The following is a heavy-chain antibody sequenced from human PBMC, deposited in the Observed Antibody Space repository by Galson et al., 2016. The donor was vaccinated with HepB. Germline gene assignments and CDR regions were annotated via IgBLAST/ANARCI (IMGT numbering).Heavy chain of an antibody. J-gene: IGHJ4*02. V-gene: IGHV3-23*01. CDR3: ARLDDSRGYSYFDY. CDR1: GFTFSSYA. Sequence: SLRLSCAASGFTFSSYALSWVRQAPGRGLEWVSSISGSGGYTFNADSVMGRFTISRDNSKNTLYLQVNSLRAEDTAVYYCARLDDSRGYSYFDYWGQGTLVTVSS. D-gene: IGHD3-22*01. CDR2: ISGSGGYT.